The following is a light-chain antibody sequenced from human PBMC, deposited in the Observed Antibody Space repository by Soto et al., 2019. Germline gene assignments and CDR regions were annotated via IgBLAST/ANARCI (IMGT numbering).Light chain of an antibody. Sequence: EIVLTQSPVTLSLSPGERATLSCRASQSVSSHLAWYQQKRGQAPRLLIYDASSRASGIPARFSGRGSGTDFTLTISYLEPEDFAIYYCQQGGNWPLTFGQRTRLEI. J-gene: IGKJ5*01. CDR2: DAS. CDR3: QQGGNWPLT. V-gene: IGKV3-11*01. CDR1: QSVSSH.